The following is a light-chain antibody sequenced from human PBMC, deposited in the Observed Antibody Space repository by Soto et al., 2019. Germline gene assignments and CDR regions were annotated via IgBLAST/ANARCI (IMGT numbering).Light chain of an antibody. CDR3: QQRSNWPPGLT. J-gene: IGKJ4*01. V-gene: IGKV3-11*01. CDR1: QSVTSY. CDR2: DAS. Sequence: EIVLTQSPATLSLSPGERATFSCRASQSVTSYLAWYQQKPCQAPRLLIYDASNRATGIPARFSGSGSGTDFTLTISSLEPEDFAVYYCQQRSNWPPGLTFGGGTKVEIK.